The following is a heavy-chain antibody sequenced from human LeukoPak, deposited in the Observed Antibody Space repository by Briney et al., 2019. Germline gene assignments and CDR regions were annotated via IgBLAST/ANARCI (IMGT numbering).Heavy chain of an antibody. CDR2: INSSGSTK. CDR1: GFTFSSHN. J-gene: IGHJ4*02. CDR3: ASRIAAGSGWGY. V-gene: IGHV3-48*02. Sequence: PGGSLRLSCAASGFTFSSHNINWVRQAPGKGLEWVSYINSSGSTKNYADSVKGRFIISRDNAKNSLYLQMNSLRDEDTAVYYCASRIAAGSGWGYWGQGTLVTVSS. D-gene: IGHD6-19*01.